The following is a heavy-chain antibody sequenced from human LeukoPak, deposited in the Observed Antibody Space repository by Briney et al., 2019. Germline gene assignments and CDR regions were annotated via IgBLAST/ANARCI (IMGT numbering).Heavy chain of an antibody. Sequence: SVKVSCKASGGTFSSYAISWVRQAPGQGLEWMGGIIPIFGTANCAQKFQGRVTITTDESTSTAYMELSSLRSEDTAVYYCARGGTSSSSWYGDAEYFQHWGQGTLVTVSS. V-gene: IGHV1-69*05. CDR2: IIPIFGTA. CDR1: GGTFSSYA. J-gene: IGHJ1*01. D-gene: IGHD6-13*01. CDR3: ARGGTSSSSWYGDAEYFQH.